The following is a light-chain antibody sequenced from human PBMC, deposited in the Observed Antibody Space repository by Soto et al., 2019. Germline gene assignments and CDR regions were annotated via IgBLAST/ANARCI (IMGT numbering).Light chain of an antibody. CDR3: SSYTSINTRV. V-gene: IGLV2-14*01. CDR2: EVS. Sequence: QSALTQPASVSGSPGQSITISCTGTSSDVGGYNSVSWYQQHPGKAPKLMIYEVSNRPSGVSNRFSGSKSGNTASLTISGLQAEDEADYYCSSYTSINTRVFGGGTKLTVL. CDR1: SSDVGGYNS. J-gene: IGLJ3*02.